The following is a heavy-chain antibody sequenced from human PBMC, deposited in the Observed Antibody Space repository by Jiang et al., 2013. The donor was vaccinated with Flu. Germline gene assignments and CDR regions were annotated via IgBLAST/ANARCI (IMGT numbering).Heavy chain of an antibody. Sequence: GSGLVKPSETLSLTCTVSGGSISSSGHYWAWIRQPPGKGLEWIGSFYYSENTAHNPSLKSRVTISVDTSKNQLSLKLNSVTAADTAVYYCARHCRSGGTCYTSQDKYWGQGILVTVSS. CDR1: GGSISSSGHY. D-gene: IGHD2-15*01. CDR3: ARHCRSGGTCYTSQDKY. CDR2: FYYSENT. V-gene: IGHV4-39*01. J-gene: IGHJ4*02.